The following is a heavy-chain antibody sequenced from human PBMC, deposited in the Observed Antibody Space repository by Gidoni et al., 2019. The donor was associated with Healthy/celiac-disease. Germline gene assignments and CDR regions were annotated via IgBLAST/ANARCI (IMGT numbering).Heavy chain of an antibody. CDR1: GYTFTSYY. D-gene: IGHD2-2*01. V-gene: IGHV1-46*01. J-gene: IGHJ5*02. Sequence: TPAVSMYLSHKAPGYTFTSYYMHWVRQDLGQGLEWMGIINPSGGSKSYAQKFQGRVTMTRDTPTRTVYMELSSLRSEDTAVYYCARDIVVVPAATGGFDPWGQGTLVTVSS. CDR3: ARDIVVVPAATGGFDP. CDR2: INPSGGSK.